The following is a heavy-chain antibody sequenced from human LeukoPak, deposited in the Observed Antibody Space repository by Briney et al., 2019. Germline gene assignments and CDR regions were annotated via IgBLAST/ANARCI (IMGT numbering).Heavy chain of an antibody. V-gene: IGHV1-69*10. CDR1: GGTFSSYA. D-gene: IGHD2-2*01. Sequence: VKVSCKASGGTFSSYAISWVRQAPGQGLEWMGRIIPILGIANYAQKFQGRVTITADKSTSTAYMELSSLRSEDTAVYYCARDGRVVPVNWFDPWGQGTLVTVSS. CDR2: IIPILGIA. CDR3: ARDGRVVPVNWFDP. J-gene: IGHJ5*02.